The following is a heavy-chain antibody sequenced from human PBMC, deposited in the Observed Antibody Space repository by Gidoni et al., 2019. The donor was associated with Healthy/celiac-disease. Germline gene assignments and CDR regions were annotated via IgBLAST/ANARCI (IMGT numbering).Heavy chain of an antibody. Sequence: EVQLLESGGGWVQPGVSLRLPCAASGFTVSTYAMSWVRQAPGKGLEWVSAISGSGGSTYYADSVKGRFTISRDNSKNTLYLQMNSLRAEDTAVYYCANSPIVGAISTRVDYWGQGTLVTVSS. D-gene: IGHD1-26*01. V-gene: IGHV3-23*01. CDR1: GFTVSTYA. CDR3: ANSPIVGAISTRVDY. J-gene: IGHJ4*02. CDR2: ISGSGGST.